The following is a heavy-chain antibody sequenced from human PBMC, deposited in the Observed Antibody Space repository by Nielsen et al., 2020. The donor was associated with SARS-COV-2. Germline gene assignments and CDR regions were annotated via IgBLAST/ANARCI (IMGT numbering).Heavy chain of an antibody. CDR2: ISSSSYI. V-gene: IGHV3-69-1*01. J-gene: IGHJ3*02. Sequence: VRQAPGKGLEWVSSISSSSYIYYADSVKGRFTISRDNAKNSLYLQMNSLRAEDTAVYYCASHVLRYFDWLPSDSSGDAFDIWGQGTMVTVSS. D-gene: IGHD3-9*01. CDR3: ASHVLRYFDWLPSDSSGDAFDI.